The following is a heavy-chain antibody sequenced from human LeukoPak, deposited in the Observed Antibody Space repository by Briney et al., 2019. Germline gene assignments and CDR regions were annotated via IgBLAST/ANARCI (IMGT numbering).Heavy chain of an antibody. V-gene: IGHV3-30*19. Sequence: GGSLRLSCAASGFTFSSYGMHWVRQAPGKGLEWVAVISYDGNKKYYADSVKGRFTISRDNSKNTLYLQMNSLRAEDTAVYYCARGYCSGGSCYGTCDYWGQGTLVTVSS. CDR1: GFTFSSYG. D-gene: IGHD2-15*01. CDR3: ARGYCSGGSCYGTCDY. CDR2: ISYDGNKK. J-gene: IGHJ4*02.